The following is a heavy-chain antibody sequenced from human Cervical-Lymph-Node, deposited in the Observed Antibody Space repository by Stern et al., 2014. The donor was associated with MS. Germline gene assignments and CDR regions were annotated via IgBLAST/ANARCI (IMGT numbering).Heavy chain of an antibody. J-gene: IGHJ5*02. D-gene: IGHD4-23*01. Sequence: VQLVESRAEVKKPGSSVKVSCKVSGATFSTNGISWVRQGPGQGLEWMGAIVPIVEKSNYAQKFRGRVSITADESTNTAYMELTSLTSEDTGVYYCAREHHGGNFAAWGQGTLVTVSS. CDR2: IVPIVEKS. V-gene: IGHV1-69*01. CDR3: AREHHGGNFAA. CDR1: GATFSTNG.